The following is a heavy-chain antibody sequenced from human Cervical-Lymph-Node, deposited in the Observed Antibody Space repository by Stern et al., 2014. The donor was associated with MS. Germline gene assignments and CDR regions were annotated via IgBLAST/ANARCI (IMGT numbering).Heavy chain of an antibody. CDR3: ASGTGSKRPTGNY. CDR2: INPSGDSA. J-gene: IGHJ4*02. D-gene: IGHD3/OR15-3a*01. CDR1: GYSFTSHY. V-gene: IGHV1-46*01. Sequence: QVQLVQSGAEVKKPGASVKVSCKASGYSFTSHYMHWVRQAPGQGLEWVGSINPSGDSASYAQKLQDRVTMTRDTSTSTVYMELSSLRSEDTAVYYCASGTGSKRPTGNYWGQGTLVTVSS.